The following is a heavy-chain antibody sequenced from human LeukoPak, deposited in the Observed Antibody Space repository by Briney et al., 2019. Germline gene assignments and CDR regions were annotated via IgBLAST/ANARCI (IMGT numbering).Heavy chain of an antibody. J-gene: IGHJ4*02. V-gene: IGHV4-39*01. D-gene: IGHD6-13*01. CDR1: GGSTSSSGYY. CDR2: IYYSGST. CDR3: ARHPPYTAYSGSWGGNYFDY. Sequence: KPSETLSLTCSVSGGSTSSSGYYWGWIRQPPGKGLEWIGTIYYSGSTYYNPSLKSRVTISVDTSKNQFSLNLRSVTAADTAVYYCARHPPYTAYSGSWGGNYFDYWGQGTLVTVSS.